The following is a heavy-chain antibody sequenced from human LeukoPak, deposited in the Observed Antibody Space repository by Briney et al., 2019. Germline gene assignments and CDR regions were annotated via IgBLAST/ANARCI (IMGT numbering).Heavy chain of an antibody. CDR1: GFTFSNAW. V-gene: IGHV3-15*01. J-gene: IGHJ4*02. CDR2: IKSKTDGGTT. Sequence: GGSLRLSCAASGFTFSNAWMNWVRQAPGKGLEWVGRIKSKTDGGTTDYAAPVKGRFTISRADSKNTLYLQMNSLKTEDTAVYYCTPFTPPWSNFDYWGQGTLVTVSS. CDR3: TPFTPPWSNFDY. D-gene: IGHD2-8*01.